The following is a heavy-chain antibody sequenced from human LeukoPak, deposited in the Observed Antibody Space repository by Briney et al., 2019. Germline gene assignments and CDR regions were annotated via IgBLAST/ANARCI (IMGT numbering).Heavy chain of an antibody. CDR1: GFFFSASY. CDR3: VRGGTYWTVS. V-gene: IGHV3-7*01. CDR2: IKPDGSEK. J-gene: IGHJ5*01. Sequence: PGGSLRLSCAASGFFFSASYMSWVRKAPGKGLEWVATIKPDGSEKYHVDSVSGRFTISRDNTNDSLFLQMNSLRVDDTAVYYCVRGGTYWTVSWGQGTLVNVS.